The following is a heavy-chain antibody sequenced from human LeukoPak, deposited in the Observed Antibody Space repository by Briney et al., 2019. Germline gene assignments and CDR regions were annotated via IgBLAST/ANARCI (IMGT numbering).Heavy chain of an antibody. D-gene: IGHD3-22*01. CDR1: GFTFSSYG. V-gene: IGHV3-30*02. CDR3: ARGGGYYDSSGYPDYFDY. J-gene: IGHJ4*02. CDR2: IRHDGSNK. Sequence: GGSLRLSCAASGFTFSSYGMHWVRQAPGKGLEWVAFIRHDGSNKYYADSVKGRFTISRDNSKNTLYLQMNSLRAEDTAVYYCARGGGYYDSSGYPDYFDYWGQGTLVTVSS.